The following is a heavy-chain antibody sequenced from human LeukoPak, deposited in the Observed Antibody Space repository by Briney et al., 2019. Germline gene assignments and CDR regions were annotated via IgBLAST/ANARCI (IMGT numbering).Heavy chain of an antibody. V-gene: IGHV4-4*07. CDR1: GGSISSYY. Sequence: SETLSLTCTVSGGSISSYYWSWIRQPAGKGLEWIGRVYTSGSTHYNPSLKTRLTMSVDTSKNQFSLKLSSVTAADTAVYYCARLITGTTTAFGIWGQGTMVTVSS. CDR2: VYTSGST. CDR3: ARLITGTTTAFGI. J-gene: IGHJ3*02. D-gene: IGHD1-7*01.